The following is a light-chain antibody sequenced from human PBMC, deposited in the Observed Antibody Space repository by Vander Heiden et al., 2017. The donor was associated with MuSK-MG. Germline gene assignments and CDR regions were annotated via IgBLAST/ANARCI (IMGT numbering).Light chain of an antibody. CDR1: QSVTSN. CDR3: QQYNNWPPGT. V-gene: IGKV3-15*01. J-gene: IGKJ3*01. Sequence: EIVMTQSPATLSVSPGERATLSCGASQSVTSNLAWYQQKPGQAPRLLIYGASTRATGIPARFSGSGSGTEFTLTISSLQSEDFAVYYCQQYNNWPPGTFGHGTKVDIK. CDR2: GAS.